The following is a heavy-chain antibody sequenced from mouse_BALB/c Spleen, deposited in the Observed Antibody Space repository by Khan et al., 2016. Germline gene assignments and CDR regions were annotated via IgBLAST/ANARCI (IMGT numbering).Heavy chain of an antibody. CDR3: ARDYYGSSYVDY. V-gene: IGHV3-1*02. CDR2: IHNSGNT. CDR1: GYSITSGYS. J-gene: IGHJ2*01. D-gene: IGHD1-1*01. Sequence: EVQLQESGPDLVKPSQSLSLTCTVTGYSITSGYSWHWIRQLPGNKLEWMGYIHNSGNTNYNPSLKSRISITRDTSKNQFFLQLNSVTTEDTATYYCARDYYGSSYVDYWGQSTTLAVSS.